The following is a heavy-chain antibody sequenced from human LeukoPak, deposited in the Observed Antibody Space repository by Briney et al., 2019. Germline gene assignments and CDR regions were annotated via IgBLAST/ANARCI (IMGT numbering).Heavy chain of an antibody. J-gene: IGHJ4*02. CDR1: GYTFTGYY. D-gene: IGHD6-13*01. CDR3: ARGGRRITAAGQFDY. V-gene: IGHV1-2*02. Sequence: SVKVSRKASGYTFTGYYMHWVRHAPGQGLEWMGWINPNSGGTNYAQKFQGRVTMTRDTSISTAYMELSRLRSDDTAVYYCARGGRRITAAGQFDYWGQGTLVTVSS. CDR2: INPNSGGT.